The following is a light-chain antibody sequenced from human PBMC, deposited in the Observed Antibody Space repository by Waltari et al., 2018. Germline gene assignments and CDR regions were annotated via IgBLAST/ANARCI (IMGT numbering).Light chain of an antibody. CDR1: QNIGHY. CDR3: QHHFRLPAT. J-gene: IGKJ1*01. Sequence: IVLTQSPGTLSLSPGGRATLSCRASQNIGHYLAGYQQNPGQAPRLLIYASSTRATGIPDRFSGSGSGADFSLTITGLEPDDFAVYYCQHHFRLPATFGQGTKV. CDR2: ASS. V-gene: IGKV3-20*01.